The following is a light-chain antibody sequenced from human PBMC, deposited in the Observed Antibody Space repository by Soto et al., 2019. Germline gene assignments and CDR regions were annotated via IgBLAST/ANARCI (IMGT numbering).Light chain of an antibody. CDR3: STYTTSRTL. CDR1: SSDVGGYNY. V-gene: IGLV2-14*01. J-gene: IGLJ1*01. CDR2: EVS. Sequence: QSVLTQPASVSGSPGQSITISCTGTSSDVGGYNYVSWYQQHPGKVPKLMIFEVSNRPSGVSNRFSGSKSGNTASLTISGLQAEDEADYYCSTYTTSRTLFGTGTKVTVL.